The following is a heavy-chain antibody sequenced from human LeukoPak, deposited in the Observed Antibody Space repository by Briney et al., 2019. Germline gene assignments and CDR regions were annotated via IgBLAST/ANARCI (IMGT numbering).Heavy chain of an antibody. V-gene: IGHV3-23*01. Sequence: GGSLRLSCSASGFTFSNFAMSWVRQAPGKGLEWVSGISGSGIRTFSADSVKGRFTISRDNSKNTLYLQMNSLRAEDTAVYYCAREWELPSSYFDYWGQGTLVTVSS. D-gene: IGHD1-26*01. CDR2: ISGSGIRT. CDR1: GFTFSNFA. J-gene: IGHJ4*02. CDR3: AREWELPSSYFDY.